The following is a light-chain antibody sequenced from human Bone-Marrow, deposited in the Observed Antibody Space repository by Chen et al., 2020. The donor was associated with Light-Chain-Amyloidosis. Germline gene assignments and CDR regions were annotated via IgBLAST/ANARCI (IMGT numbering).Light chain of an antibody. CDR2: AAS. Sequence: DIQITQSPSSVSASVGDSVPITCRASHGITSWLAWYQQKPGKAPRLLIYAASSLQSGVPSRFSGSGSGTDFTLTISSLQPEDFATYYCQQSYSTPRTFGQGTKVEIK. CDR3: QQSYSTPRT. J-gene: IGKJ1*01. V-gene: IGKV1-12*01. CDR1: HGITSW.